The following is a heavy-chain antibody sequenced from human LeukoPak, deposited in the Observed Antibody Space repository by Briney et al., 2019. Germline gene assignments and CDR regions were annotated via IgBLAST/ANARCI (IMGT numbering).Heavy chain of an antibody. D-gene: IGHD3-10*01. J-gene: IGHJ6*02. V-gene: IGHV4-39*02. CDR3: AREGSGSLFYYGMDV. Sequence: SETLSLTRTVSGGSISSSSYYWGWIRQPPGKGLEWIGSVYYNGSIYYNPSLKSRVTISVDTSKKRFSLRLSSVTAADSAVYYCAREGSGSLFYYGMDVWGQGTTVTVSS. CDR2: VYYNGSI. CDR1: GGSISSSSYY.